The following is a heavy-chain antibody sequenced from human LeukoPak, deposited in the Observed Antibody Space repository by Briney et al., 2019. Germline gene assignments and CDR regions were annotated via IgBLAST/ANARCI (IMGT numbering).Heavy chain of an antibody. CDR1: GPTFRSYW. Sequence: GGSLRLSCAVSGPTFRSYWMSWVRQAPGKGLEWVANINQDGSEKYFVDSVKGRFTISRDNAKNSLHLQMNTLRAEDTAVYYCARERDGRFFDYWGQGTLVTVSS. CDR3: ARERDGRFFDY. D-gene: IGHD5-24*01. CDR2: INQDGSEK. V-gene: IGHV3-7*01. J-gene: IGHJ4*02.